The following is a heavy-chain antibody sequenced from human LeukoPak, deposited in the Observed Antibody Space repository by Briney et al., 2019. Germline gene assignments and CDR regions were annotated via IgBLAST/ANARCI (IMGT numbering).Heavy chain of an antibody. CDR2: VYYSGST. D-gene: IGHD3-10*01. Sequence: SETLSLTCTVSGDSISSYYWSWIRQPPGKGLEWIGYVYYSGSTKYNASLKSRVTISVDTSKNQFSLKLSSVTAADTAVYYCARWSSGSYRDAFDIWGQGTMVTVSS. CDR1: GDSISSYY. V-gene: IGHV4-59*08. CDR3: ARWSSGSYRDAFDI. J-gene: IGHJ3*02.